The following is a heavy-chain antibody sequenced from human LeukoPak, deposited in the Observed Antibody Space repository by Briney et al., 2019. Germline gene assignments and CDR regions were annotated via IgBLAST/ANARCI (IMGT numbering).Heavy chain of an antibody. CDR3: AKDDTTMTTPFYLFDH. V-gene: IGHV3-23*01. CDR1: GFTFSIYA. D-gene: IGHD4-17*01. J-gene: IGHJ4*02. Sequence: GGSLRLSCAASGFTFSIYAMSWVRQAPGKGLEWVSGISGGGGSAYYADSVKGRFTISRDNSKNTLYLQMNSLKAEDTAVYYCAKDDTTMTTPFYLFDHWGQGTLVTVSS. CDR2: ISGGGGSA.